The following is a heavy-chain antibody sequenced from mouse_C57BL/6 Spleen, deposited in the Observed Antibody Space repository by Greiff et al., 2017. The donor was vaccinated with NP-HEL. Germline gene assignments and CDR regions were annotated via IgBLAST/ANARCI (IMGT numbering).Heavy chain of an antibody. V-gene: IGHV3-6*01. CDR2: ISYDGSN. Sequence: ESGPGLVKPSQSLSLTCSVTGYSITSGYYWNWIRQFPGNKLEWIGYISYDGSNNYNPSLKNRISITRDTSKNQFFLKLNSVTTEDTATYYWASHYYGSFDYWGQGTTLTVSS. J-gene: IGHJ2*01. CDR1: GYSITSGYY. CDR3: ASHYYGSFDY. D-gene: IGHD1-1*01.